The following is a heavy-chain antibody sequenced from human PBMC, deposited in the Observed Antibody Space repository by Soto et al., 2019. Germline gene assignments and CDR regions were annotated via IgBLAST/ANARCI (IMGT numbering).Heavy chain of an antibody. CDR3: ARDWRYCTNGVCFNYYYYGMDV. Sequence: SETLSLTCTVSGGSISSGGYYWSWIRQHPGKGLEWIGYIYYSGSTYYNPSLKSRVTISVDTSKNQFSLKLSSVTAADTAVYYCARDWRYCTNGVCFNYYYYGMDVWGQGTTVTVSS. D-gene: IGHD2-8*01. J-gene: IGHJ6*02. CDR1: GGSISSGGYY. CDR2: IYYSGST. V-gene: IGHV4-31*03.